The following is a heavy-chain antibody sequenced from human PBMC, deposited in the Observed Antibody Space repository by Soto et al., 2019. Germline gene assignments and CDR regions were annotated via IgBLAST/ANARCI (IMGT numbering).Heavy chain of an antibody. D-gene: IGHD6-19*01. CDR3: ARFQAVPGIYNYYGLDV. CDR2: IVPIFGTV. Sequence: QDQLVQSGAEVRKPGSSVKVSCKASGGTFSNYAISWVRQAPGEGLEWMGGIVPIFGTVNYAQKFQGRVTIIADESTTTAYMELSSLISEDTAVYYCARFQAVPGIYNYYGLDVWGQGTTVTVS. J-gene: IGHJ6*02. CDR1: GGTFSNYA. V-gene: IGHV1-69*12.